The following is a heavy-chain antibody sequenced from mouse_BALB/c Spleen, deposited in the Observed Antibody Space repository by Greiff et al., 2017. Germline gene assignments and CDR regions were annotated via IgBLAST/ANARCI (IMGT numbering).Heavy chain of an antibody. CDR3: ARSGYDPYAMDY. D-gene: IGHD2-2*01. CDR1: GYIFTDYY. CDR2: IYPGSGNT. V-gene: IGHV1-77*01. Sequence: QVQLQQSGAELARPGASVKLSCKASGYIFTDYYINWVKQRTGQGLEWIGEIYPGSGNTYYNEKFKGKATLTADKSSSTAYMQLSSLTSEDSAVYFCARSGYDPYAMDYWGQGTSVTVSS. J-gene: IGHJ4*01.